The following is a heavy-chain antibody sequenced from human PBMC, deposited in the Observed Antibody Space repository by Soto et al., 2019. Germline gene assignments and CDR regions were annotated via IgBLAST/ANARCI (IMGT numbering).Heavy chain of an antibody. Sequence: QVQLQESGPGLVKPSGTLSLTCAVSGDSISSSNWWSWVRQPPGKGLEWIGEIYHSGSTNYNPSLKSRVTISVDKSKNQFSLKLSSVTAADTAVYYCARSLTYDYVWGSYRYTRYYFDYWGQGTLVTVSS. D-gene: IGHD3-16*02. CDR3: ARSLTYDYVWGSYRYTRYYFDY. CDR2: IYHSGST. J-gene: IGHJ4*02. V-gene: IGHV4-4*02. CDR1: GDSISSSNW.